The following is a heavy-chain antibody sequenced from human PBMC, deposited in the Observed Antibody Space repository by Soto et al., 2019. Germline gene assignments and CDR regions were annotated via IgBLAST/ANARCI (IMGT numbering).Heavy chain of an antibody. CDR1: GGSISSGGDS. Sequence: QLQLQESGSGLVRPSETLSLTCTVSGGSISSGGDSCSWIRQAPGKGLEWIGNIYHSGSAIYNPSLKSRVTMSADRSKNQFSLRLNSVTAADTAVYYCARAQIPHWFDPWGQGILVTVSP. CDR2: IYHSGSA. J-gene: IGHJ5*02. V-gene: IGHV4-30-2*01. D-gene: IGHD2-21*01. CDR3: ARAQIPHWFDP.